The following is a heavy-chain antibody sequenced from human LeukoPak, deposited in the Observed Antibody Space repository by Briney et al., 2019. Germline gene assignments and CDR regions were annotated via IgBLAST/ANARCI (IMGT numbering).Heavy chain of an antibody. D-gene: IGHD1-14*01. CDR1: GGSIISSTYY. Sequence: PSETLSLTCTVSGGSIISSTYYWAWIRQPPGKGLEWIGTVYNSGTTYYNPSLESRVTLSMDTSKNQLSLRLSSVTAADTAVYYCARGITYYYGMDVWGQGTTVTVSS. CDR2: VYNSGTT. V-gene: IGHV4-39*07. J-gene: IGHJ6*02. CDR3: ARGITYYYGMDV.